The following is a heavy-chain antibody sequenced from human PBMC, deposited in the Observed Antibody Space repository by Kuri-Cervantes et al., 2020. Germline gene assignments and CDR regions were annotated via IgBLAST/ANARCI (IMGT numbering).Heavy chain of an antibody. V-gene: IGHV5-51*01. CDR1: GYSFTSYW. J-gene: IGHJ5*02. CDR3: ARHGITGTTGSYWFDP. CDR2: IYPGDSDT. D-gene: IGHD1-20*01. Sequence: GESLKISCKSSGYSFTSYWIGWVRQMPGKGLEWMGIIYPGDSDTRYSPSFQGQVTISADKSISTAYLQWSSLKASDTAMYYCARHGITGTTGSYWFDPWGQGTLVTVSS.